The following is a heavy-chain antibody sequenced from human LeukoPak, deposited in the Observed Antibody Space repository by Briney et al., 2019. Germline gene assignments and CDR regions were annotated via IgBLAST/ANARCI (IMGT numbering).Heavy chain of an antibody. J-gene: IGHJ3*02. V-gene: IGHV1-2*02. CDR1: GFTFTGYY. CDR3: ARDGLWTQNAFDI. D-gene: IGHD3/OR15-3a*01. CDR2: INPNSGGT. Sequence: ASVKVSCKASGFTFTGYYMHWVRQAPGQGLEWMGWINPNSGGTNYAQKFQGRVTMTRDTSITTAYMELTSLRSDDTAVYYCARDGLWTQNAFDIWGQGTMVTVSS.